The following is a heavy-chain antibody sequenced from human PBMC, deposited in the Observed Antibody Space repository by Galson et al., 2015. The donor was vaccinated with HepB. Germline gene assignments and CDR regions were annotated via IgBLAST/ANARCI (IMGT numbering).Heavy chain of an antibody. D-gene: IGHD1/OR15-1a*01. CDR2: IIPIFGTA. CDR1: GGTFSSYA. Sequence: SVKVSCKASGGTFSSYAISWVRQAPGQGLEWMGGIIPIFGTANYAQKFQGRVTITADESTSTAYMELSSLRSEDTAVYYCAREKGLRGGTNWYFDLWGRGTLVTVSS. CDR3: AREKGLRGGTNWYFDL. V-gene: IGHV1-69*13. J-gene: IGHJ2*01.